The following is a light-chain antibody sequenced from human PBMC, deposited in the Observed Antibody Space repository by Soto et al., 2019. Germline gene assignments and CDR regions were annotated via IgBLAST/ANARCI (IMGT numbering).Light chain of an antibody. CDR3: QVWDISSGHVV. CDR1: NIGSKS. V-gene: IGLV3-21*01. CDR2: SDS. Sequence: SYELTQPPSVSVAPGKTASVACGRSNIGSKSVHWYQKKSGQAPVLVMYSDSDRPSGIPERFSGSNSGNTATLTISRVEAGDEADYYCQVWDISSGHVVFGGGTKLTVL. J-gene: IGLJ3*02.